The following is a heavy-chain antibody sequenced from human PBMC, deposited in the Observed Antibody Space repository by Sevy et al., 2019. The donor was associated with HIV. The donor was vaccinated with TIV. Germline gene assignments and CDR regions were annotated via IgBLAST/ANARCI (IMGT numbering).Heavy chain of an antibody. CDR2: ISYDGNNK. D-gene: IGHD2-21*02. CDR1: GFTFSNYG. CDR3: ARAYCGGDCYSGEYDY. V-gene: IGHV3-30*03. Sequence: GGSLRLSCAASGFTFSNYGMHWVRQAPGKGLEWVAVISYDGNNKYYADSVKGRFTISRDNSKNTLYLQMNSLRAEDTALYYCARAYCGGDCYSGEYDYWGQGTLVTVSS. J-gene: IGHJ4*02.